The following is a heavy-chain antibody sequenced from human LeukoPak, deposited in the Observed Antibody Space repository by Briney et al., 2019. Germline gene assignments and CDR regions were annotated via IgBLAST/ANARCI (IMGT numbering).Heavy chain of an antibody. V-gene: IGHV3-15*01. D-gene: IGHD4-11*01. J-gene: IGHJ4*02. CDR1: GFSFSNAL. CDR2: IKSKTDGGTT. CDR3: TTDLAVTADLYDY. Sequence: GGSLRLSCASSGFSFSNALMSWVRQAPGKGLGWVGLIKSKTDGGTTDYAAPVKGRFTISRDDSKNTLYLQMNSLKTEDTAVYYCTTDLAVTADLYDYWGQGTLVTVSS.